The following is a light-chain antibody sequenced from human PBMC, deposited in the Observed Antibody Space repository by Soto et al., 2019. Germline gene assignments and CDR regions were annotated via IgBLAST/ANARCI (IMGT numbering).Light chain of an antibody. CDR3: SSYTSSSTLV. CDR2: KVS. V-gene: IGLV2-14*01. Sequence: QSAITQPASLSGSPGQSITISCTGTSSDVGGYNYVSWYQQHPGKAPKLMIYKVSNRPSGVSNRFSGSKSGNMASLTISGLQAEDEADYYCSSYTSSSTLVFGTGTKVTVL. CDR1: SSDVGGYNY. J-gene: IGLJ1*01.